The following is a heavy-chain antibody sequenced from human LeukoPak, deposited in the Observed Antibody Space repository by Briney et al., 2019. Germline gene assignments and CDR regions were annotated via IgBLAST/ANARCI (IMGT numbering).Heavy chain of an antibody. Sequence: SETLSLTCTVSGGSISSSSYYWGWIRQPPGKGLEWIGEINHSGSTNYNPSLKSRVTISVDTSKNQFSLKLSSVTAADTAVYYCARLPLYYGSGSAFDYWGQGTLVTVSS. J-gene: IGHJ4*02. CDR3: ARLPLYYGSGSAFDY. CDR1: GGSISSSSYY. CDR2: INHSGST. D-gene: IGHD3-10*01. V-gene: IGHV4-39*07.